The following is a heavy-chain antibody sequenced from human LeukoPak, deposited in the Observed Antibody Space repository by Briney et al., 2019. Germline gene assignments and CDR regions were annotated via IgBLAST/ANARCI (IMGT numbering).Heavy chain of an antibody. Sequence: ASVKVSCKVSGYTLTELSIHWVRQAPGKGLEWMGSFDPEDGETIYAQKFQGRVTMTEDTSTDTAYMELSSLRSEDTAVYFCASPICVETGTLDYWGQGALVTVSS. CDR2: FDPEDGET. V-gene: IGHV1-24*01. CDR3: ASPICVETGTLDY. J-gene: IGHJ4*02. D-gene: IGHD1-1*01. CDR1: GYTLTELS.